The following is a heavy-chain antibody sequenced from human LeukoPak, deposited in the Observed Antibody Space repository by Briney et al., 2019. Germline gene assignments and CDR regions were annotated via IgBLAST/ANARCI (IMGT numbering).Heavy chain of an antibody. CDR1: GGSISSSSYY. J-gene: IGHJ3*02. CDR2: IYYSGST. CDR3: ARDRLYYGDYVEDAFDI. V-gene: IGHV4-39*07. D-gene: IGHD4-17*01. Sequence: PSETLSLTCTVSGGSISSSSYYWGWIRQPPGKGLDWIGSIYYSGSTYYNPSLKSRVTISVDTSKNQFSLKLSSVTAADTAVYYCARDRLYYGDYVEDAFDIWGQGTMVTVSS.